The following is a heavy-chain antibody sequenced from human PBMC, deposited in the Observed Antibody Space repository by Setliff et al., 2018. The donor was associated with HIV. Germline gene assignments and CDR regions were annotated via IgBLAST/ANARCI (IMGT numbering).Heavy chain of an antibody. D-gene: IGHD3-3*01. J-gene: IGHJ4*02. CDR2: ISADGERT. Sequence: GGSLRLSCVASGSTFSTYTMNWVRQAPGKELVWVSTISADGERTYYPDSVKGRFTISRDNSNNALHLQMHSLTAEDTAVYYCAKGRVFGAANYFEYWGQGTPVTVSS. CDR1: GSTFSTYT. V-gene: IGHV3-23*01. CDR3: AKGRVFGAANYFEY.